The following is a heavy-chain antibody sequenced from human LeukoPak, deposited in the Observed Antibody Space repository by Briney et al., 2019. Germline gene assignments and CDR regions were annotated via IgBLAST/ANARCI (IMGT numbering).Heavy chain of an antibody. CDR3: ARARGRYYDSSGYFDY. CDR2: IIPIFGTA. D-gene: IGHD3-22*01. Sequence: SVKVSCKASGYTFTSYGISWVRQAPGQGLEWMGGIIPIFGTANYAQKFQGRVTITADKSTSTAYMELSSLRSEDTAVYYCARARGRYYDSSGYFDYWGQGTLVTVSS. CDR1: GYTFTSYG. J-gene: IGHJ4*02. V-gene: IGHV1-69*06.